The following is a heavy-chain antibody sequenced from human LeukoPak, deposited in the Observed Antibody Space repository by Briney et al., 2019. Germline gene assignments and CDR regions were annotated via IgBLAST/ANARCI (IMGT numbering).Heavy chain of an antibody. Sequence: ASVKVSCKAARYTFASYDINWVRQATGQGLEWMGWMNPNSGNTGYAQKFQGRVTMTRNTSISTAYMELSSLRSEDTAVYYCVGVCDGFLIWGQGTMVTVSS. CDR3: VGVCDGFLI. CDR2: MNPNSGNT. D-gene: IGHD3-10*01. CDR1: RYTFASYD. V-gene: IGHV1-8*01. J-gene: IGHJ3*02.